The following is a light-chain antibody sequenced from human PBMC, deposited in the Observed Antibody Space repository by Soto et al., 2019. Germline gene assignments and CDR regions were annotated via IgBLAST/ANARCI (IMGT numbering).Light chain of an antibody. CDR3: QKYTNVPT. J-gene: IGKJ4*01. CDR2: AAS. V-gene: IGKV1-27*01. CDR1: QGISNY. Sequence: DIQMTQSPSSLSACVGDRVTITCRASQGISNYLAWYQQIPGKVPKLLISAASTLQSGVPSRFSGSGSGTDFTLTISSLQPEDVATYYCQKYTNVPTFGGGTQVEIK.